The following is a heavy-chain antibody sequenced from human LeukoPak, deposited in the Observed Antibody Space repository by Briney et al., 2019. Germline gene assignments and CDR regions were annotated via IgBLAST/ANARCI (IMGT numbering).Heavy chain of an antibody. CDR2: IYPGDSDT. Sequence: GESLKISCKGSGYSFTSYWIGWVRRMPGKGLEWMGIIYPGDSDTRYSPSFQGQVTISADKSISTAYLQWSSLKASDTAMYYCARGLRGYSGYDLPYYFDYWGQGTLVTVSS. D-gene: IGHD5-12*01. J-gene: IGHJ4*02. V-gene: IGHV5-51*01. CDR1: GYSFTSYW. CDR3: ARGLRGYSGYDLPYYFDY.